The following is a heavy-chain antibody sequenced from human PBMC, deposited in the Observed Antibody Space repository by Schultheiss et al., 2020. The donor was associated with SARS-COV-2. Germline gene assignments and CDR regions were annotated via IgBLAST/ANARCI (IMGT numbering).Heavy chain of an antibody. D-gene: IGHD3-3*01. Sequence: GESLKISCTASGFTFGDYAMSWFRQAPGKGLEWVGRIKSKTDGGTTDYAAPVKGRFTISRDNSKNTLYLQMNSLRAEDTAVYYCARARPDYDFWSGYTPYYMDVWGKGTTVTVSS. V-gene: IGHV3-15*01. CDR2: IKSKTDGGTT. J-gene: IGHJ6*03. CDR1: GFTFGDYA. CDR3: ARARPDYDFWSGYTPYYMDV.